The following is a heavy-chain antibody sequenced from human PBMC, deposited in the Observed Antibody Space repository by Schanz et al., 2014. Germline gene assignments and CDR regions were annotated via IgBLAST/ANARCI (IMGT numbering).Heavy chain of an antibody. CDR2: IKQDGSEK. CDR1: GFSFSNYW. CDR3: ARGIITMVRGGDVGAFDT. Sequence: EVQLVESGGGLVQPGESLRLSCAASGFSFSNYWMSWVRQAPGKGLEWVANIKQDGSEKYYVDSVKGRFTISRDNAKKSLYLRMNSLRAEDSAVYYCARGIITMVRGGDVGAFDTWGQGTMVTVSS. V-gene: IGHV3-7*02. J-gene: IGHJ3*02. D-gene: IGHD3-10*01.